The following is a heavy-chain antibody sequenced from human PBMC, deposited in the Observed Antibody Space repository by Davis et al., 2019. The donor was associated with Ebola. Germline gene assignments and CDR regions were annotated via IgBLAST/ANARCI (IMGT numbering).Heavy chain of an antibody. CDR2: INPNSGGT. V-gene: IGHV1-2*06. CDR3: ARSPLGVAVKNWFDP. CDR1: GYTFTGYY. D-gene: IGHD2-15*01. Sequence: ASVKVSCKASGYTFTGYYMHWVRQAPGQGLEWMGRINPNSGGTNYAQKFQGRVTMTRDTSISTAYMELSRLRSDDTAVYYCARSPLGVAVKNWFDPWGQGTLVTVSS. J-gene: IGHJ5*02.